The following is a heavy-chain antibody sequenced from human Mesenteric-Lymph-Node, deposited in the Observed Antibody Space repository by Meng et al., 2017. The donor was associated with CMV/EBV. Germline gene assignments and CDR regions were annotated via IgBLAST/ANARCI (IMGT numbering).Heavy chain of an antibody. Sequence: AASGFTVSSYGMHWVRQAPGKGLEWVAVIWYDGSNKYYADSVKGRFTISRDNSKNTLYLQMNSLRAEDTAVYYCARDRDYGDYDFDYWGQGTLVTVSS. V-gene: IGHV3-33*01. CDR2: IWYDGSNK. CDR3: ARDRDYGDYDFDY. CDR1: GFTVSSYG. J-gene: IGHJ4*02. D-gene: IGHD4-17*01.